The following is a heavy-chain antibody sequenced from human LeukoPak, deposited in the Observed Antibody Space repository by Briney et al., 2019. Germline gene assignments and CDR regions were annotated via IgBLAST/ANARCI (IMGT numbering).Heavy chain of an antibody. D-gene: IGHD3-16*01. CDR3: VRGSSMNTFPFDS. J-gene: IGHJ4*02. CDR1: GGSISSYY. CDR2: VYTTGST. V-gene: IGHV4-4*07. Sequence: TSETLSLTCTVSGGSISSYYWSWIRQPAGKGLEWVWRVYTTGSTSYNPSLVSRVTMSVDTSKNQFSLRLHSVTAADTAVYYCVRGSSMNTFPFDSWGQGTLVTVSS.